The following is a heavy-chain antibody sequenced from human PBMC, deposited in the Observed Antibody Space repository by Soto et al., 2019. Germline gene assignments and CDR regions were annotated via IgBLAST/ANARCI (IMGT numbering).Heavy chain of an antibody. CDR2: INAGNGNT. CDR3: ARDGIAAAGTSWFDP. CDR1: GYTFTSHA. Sequence: QVQLVQSGAEEKKPGASVKVSCKASGYTFTSHAMHWVRQAPGQRLEGMGWINAGNGNTKYSQKFQGRVTITTDTSASTAYMGLSSLRSEDTAVYYCARDGIAAAGTSWFDPWGQGTLVTVSS. D-gene: IGHD6-13*01. J-gene: IGHJ5*02. V-gene: IGHV1-3*05.